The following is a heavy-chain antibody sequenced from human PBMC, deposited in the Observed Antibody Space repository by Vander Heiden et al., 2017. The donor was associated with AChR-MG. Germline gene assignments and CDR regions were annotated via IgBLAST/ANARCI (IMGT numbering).Heavy chain of an antibody. CDR2: IYYSGST. CDR3: ARRLLNGRLYYYYYMDV. J-gene: IGHJ6*03. CDR1: GGSISSGDYY. Sequence: QVQLQESGPGLVKPSQTLSLTCTVSGGSISSGDYYWSWIRQPPGKGLEWIGYIYYSGSTYYNPSLKSRVTISVDTSKNQFSLKLSSVTAADTAVYYCARRLLNGRLYYYYYMDVWGKGTTVTVSS. V-gene: IGHV4-30-4*01. D-gene: IGHD1-1*01.